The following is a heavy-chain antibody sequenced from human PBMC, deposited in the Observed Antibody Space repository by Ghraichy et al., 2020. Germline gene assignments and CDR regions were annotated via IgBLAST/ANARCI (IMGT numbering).Heavy chain of an antibody. CDR1: GGSISSSSYY. V-gene: IGHV4-39*01. CDR2: IYYSGST. CDR3: ARLPYYDFWSGYSDYYGMDV. J-gene: IGHJ6*02. D-gene: IGHD3-3*01. Sequence: SETLSLTCTVSGGSISSSSYYWGWIRQPPGKGLEWIGSIYYSGSTYYNPSLKSRVTISVDTSKNQFSLKLSSVTAADTAVYYCARLPYYDFWSGYSDYYGMDVWGQGTTVTVSS.